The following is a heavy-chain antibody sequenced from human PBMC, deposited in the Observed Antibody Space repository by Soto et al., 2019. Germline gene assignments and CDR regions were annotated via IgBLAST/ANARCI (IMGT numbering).Heavy chain of an antibody. V-gene: IGHV3-30-3*01. J-gene: IGHJ4*02. Sequence: QVQLVESGGGVVQPGRSLRLSCAASGFTFSYYPMHWVRQAPGKGLEWVAVISYDGSNKYYADSVKGRFTISRDNSKNTLYLQMNSLRAEDTAVYYWARGLGGFDGDYNSFDYWGQGTLVTVSS. D-gene: IGHD4-17*01. CDR1: GFTFSYYP. CDR3: ARGLGGFDGDYNSFDY. CDR2: ISYDGSNK.